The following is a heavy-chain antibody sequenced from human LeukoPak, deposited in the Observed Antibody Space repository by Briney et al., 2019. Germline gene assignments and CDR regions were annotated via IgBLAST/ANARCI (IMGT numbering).Heavy chain of an antibody. J-gene: IGHJ4*02. V-gene: IGHV3-48*01. CDR3: AKEGDYDILTGYTLVDY. Sequence: GGSLRLSCAASGFTFSSYSMNWVRQAPGKGLEWVSYISSSSSTIYYADSVKGRFTISRDNSKNTLYLQMNSLRAEDTAVYYCAKEGDYDILTGYTLVDYWGQGTLVTVSS. D-gene: IGHD3-9*01. CDR1: GFTFSSYS. CDR2: ISSSSSTI.